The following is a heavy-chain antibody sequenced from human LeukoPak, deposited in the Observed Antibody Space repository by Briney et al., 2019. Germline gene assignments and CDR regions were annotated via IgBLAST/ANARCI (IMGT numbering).Heavy chain of an antibody. CDR3: AKGGTNDMATSF. CDR1: GFTFSGYA. CDR2: IRYDGSSA. Sequence: GGSLRLSCAASGFTFSGYAMNWVRQAPGKGLEWVAFIRYDGSSAYYADSVKGRFTISRDNSKNTLYLQINSLRVEDTAVYYCAKGGTNDMATSFWGLGTLVTVSS. V-gene: IGHV3-30*02. J-gene: IGHJ4*02. D-gene: IGHD5-24*01.